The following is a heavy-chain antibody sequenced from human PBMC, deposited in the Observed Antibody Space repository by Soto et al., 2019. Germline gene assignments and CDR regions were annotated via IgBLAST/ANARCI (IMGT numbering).Heavy chain of an antibody. Sequence: GGSLRLSCAASGFTFSSYAMSWVRQAPGKGLEWVSAISGSGGSTYYADSVKGRFTISRDNSKNTLYLQMNSLRAEDTAVYYFAKVDSGSYYYYYGMDVWGQGTTVTVSS. CDR3: AKVDSGSYYYYYGMDV. CDR1: GFTFSSYA. J-gene: IGHJ6*02. V-gene: IGHV3-23*01. CDR2: ISGSGGST. D-gene: IGHD1-26*01.